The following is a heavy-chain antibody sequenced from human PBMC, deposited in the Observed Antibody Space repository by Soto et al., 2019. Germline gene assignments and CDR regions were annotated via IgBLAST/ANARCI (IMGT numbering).Heavy chain of an antibody. J-gene: IGHJ4*02. CDR1: GFSLSNARMG. CDR2: IFSNDEK. D-gene: IGHD3-10*01. CDR3: ARILAVDPVRGYGFDY. Sequence: QVTLKESGPVLVKPTETLTLTCTVSGFSLSNARMGVSWIRQPPGKALEWLAHIFSNDEKSYSTSLKSRLTISKDTSKSQVVLTMTNMDPVDTATYYCARILAVDPVRGYGFDYWGQGTLVTVSS. V-gene: IGHV2-26*01.